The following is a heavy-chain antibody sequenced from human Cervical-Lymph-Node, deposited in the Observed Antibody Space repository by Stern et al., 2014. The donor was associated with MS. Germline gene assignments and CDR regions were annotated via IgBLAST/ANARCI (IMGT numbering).Heavy chain of an antibody. CDR1: GGSINGYY. J-gene: IGHJ4*02. D-gene: IGHD6-13*01. Sequence: QLQLQESGPGVVKPSETLSLTCTVSGGSINGYYWTWLRQPPGKGLEWIAYIYYSGSTSSNPSLRSRLTISLDTSRNQFSLKLTSVTAADTAVYYCARAQYNSTWYEDYWGQGTLVTVSS. CDR2: IYYSGST. V-gene: IGHV4-59*01. CDR3: ARAQYNSTWYEDY.